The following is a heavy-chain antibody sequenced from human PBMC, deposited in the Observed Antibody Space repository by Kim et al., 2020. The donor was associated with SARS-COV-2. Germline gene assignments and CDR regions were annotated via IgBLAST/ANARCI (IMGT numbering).Heavy chain of an antibody. CDR3: ARNLQYCSSTSCDGRAYNWFDP. CDR1: GGSISSYY. Sequence: SATLSLTCTVSGGSISSYYWSWIRQPPGKGLEWIGDIYYSGSTNYNPSLKSRVTISVDTSKNQFSLKLRSVTAADTAVYYCARNLQYCSSTSCDGRAYNWFDPWGQGTLVTVSS. CDR2: IYYSGST. V-gene: IGHV4-59*08. D-gene: IGHD2-2*01. J-gene: IGHJ5*02.